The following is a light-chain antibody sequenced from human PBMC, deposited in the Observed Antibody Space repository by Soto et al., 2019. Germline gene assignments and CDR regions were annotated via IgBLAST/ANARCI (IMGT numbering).Light chain of an antibody. CDR2: DVS. V-gene: IGLV2-11*01. CDR3: CSYAGSYTGV. CDR1: SSDVGGYNY. Sequence: QSALTQPRSVSGSPGQSVTISCTGTSSDVGGYNYVSWYQQHPGKAPKLMIYDVSERPSGVPDRFSGSESGNTASLTISGLQAEDEADYYCCSYAGSYTGVFGTGTKVTVL. J-gene: IGLJ1*01.